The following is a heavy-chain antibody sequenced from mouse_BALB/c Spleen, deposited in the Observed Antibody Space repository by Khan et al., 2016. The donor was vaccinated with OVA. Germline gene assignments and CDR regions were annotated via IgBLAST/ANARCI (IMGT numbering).Heavy chain of an antibody. CDR2: INTHSGVP. CDR1: GYTFTTAG. J-gene: IGHJ4*01. D-gene: IGHD3-1*01. CDR3: AREGRAESRDDGGAMEY. Sequence: QIQLVQSGPELKKPGETVRISCKASGYTFTTAGMQWVQKMPGKGLKWIGWINTHSGVPKYAEDFKGRFAFSLETSANTAYLQITNLKNEDTATDFCAREGRAESRDDGGAMEYWGQGTSVTVSS. V-gene: IGHV9-4*02.